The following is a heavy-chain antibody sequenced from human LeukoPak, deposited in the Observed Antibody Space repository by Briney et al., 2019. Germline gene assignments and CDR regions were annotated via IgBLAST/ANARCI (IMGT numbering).Heavy chain of an antibody. D-gene: IGHD6-6*01. V-gene: IGHV3-20*04. CDR3: ARDYDGSSSDY. CDR2: INWNGGST. J-gene: IGHJ4*02. CDR1: GFTFDDYG. Sequence: GESLRLSCAASGFTFDDYGMSWVRQAPGKGLEWVSGINWNGGSTGYADSVKGRFTISRDNAKNSLYLQMNSLRAEDTALYYCARDYDGSSSDYWGQGTLVTVSS.